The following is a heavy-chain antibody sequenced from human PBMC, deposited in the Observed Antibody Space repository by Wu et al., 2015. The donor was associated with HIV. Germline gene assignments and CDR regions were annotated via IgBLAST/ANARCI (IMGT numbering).Heavy chain of an antibody. CDR1: GYTFIDYY. J-gene: IGHJ4*02. CDR2: INTNRGGT. Sequence: QAQLVQFGDEVKKPGSSVKVSCKASGYTFIDYYIYWVRQAPGQGPEWMGWINTNRGGTKYAQKFQGRVTLTRDTAVTTAYLELNSLRSDDTAVYYCARLQSLHGLYSNADYWGQGTLVTVSS. CDR3: ARLQSLHGLYSNADY. V-gene: IGHV1-2*02. D-gene: IGHD3-10*01.